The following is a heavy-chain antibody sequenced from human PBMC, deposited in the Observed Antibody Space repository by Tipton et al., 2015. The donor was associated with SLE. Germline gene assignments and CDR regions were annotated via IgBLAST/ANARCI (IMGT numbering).Heavy chain of an antibody. Sequence: TLSLTCTVSSGSLLNYYWSWIRQTPGKGLEWIGYIYYTGRTSYNPSLNSRVAISLDTSRDQFSLNLTSVTAADTAVYFCARFGSLGPARFDFWGQGTLVTVSS. V-gene: IGHV4-59*01. J-gene: IGHJ4*02. CDR3: ARFGSLGPARFDF. CDR1: SGSLLNYY. D-gene: IGHD3-10*01. CDR2: IYYTGRT.